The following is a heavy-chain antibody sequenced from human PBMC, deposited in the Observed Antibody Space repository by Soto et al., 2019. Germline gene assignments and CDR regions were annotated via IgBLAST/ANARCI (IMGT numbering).Heavy chain of an antibody. V-gene: IGHV4-34*01. Sequence: SETLSLTCAVYGGSFSGYYWTWIRQPPGTGLEWIGEINHSGSTNYNPSLKSRVTISVDTSKNQFSLKLTSVTATDTAVYYCARETYGDYVGYFDPWGQGIQVTVSS. J-gene: IGHJ5*02. CDR2: INHSGST. D-gene: IGHD4-17*01. CDR1: GGSFSGYY. CDR3: ARETYGDYVGYFDP.